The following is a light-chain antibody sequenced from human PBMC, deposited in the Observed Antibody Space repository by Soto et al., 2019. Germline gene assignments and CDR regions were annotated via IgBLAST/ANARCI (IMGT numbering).Light chain of an antibody. CDR3: LLDYAYFWA. V-gene: IGKV1-6*01. CDR1: QGIRSA. CDR2: AAS. J-gene: IGKJ1*01. Sequence: AIQVTQSPSSLSASVGDRVTITCRTSQGIRSALGWYQQKPGKVPKLLIYAASTLLSGVPSRFSGSGSGRDFTLTIRSLQPEDFATYYCLLDYAYFWAFGQGTKVEIK.